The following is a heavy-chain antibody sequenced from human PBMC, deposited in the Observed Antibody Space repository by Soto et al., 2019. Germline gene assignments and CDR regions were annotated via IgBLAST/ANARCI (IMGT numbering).Heavy chain of an antibody. V-gene: IGHV3-30-3*01. Sequence: GGSLRLPCAASGFTFSSYAMHWVRQAPGKGLEWVAIISYDGSNKYYADSVKGRFTISRDNSKNTLYLQMNSLRPEDTAVYYCAREIEQLADWGQGTLVTVSS. CDR2: ISYDGSNK. CDR1: GFTFSSYA. D-gene: IGHD6-6*01. J-gene: IGHJ4*02. CDR3: AREIEQLAD.